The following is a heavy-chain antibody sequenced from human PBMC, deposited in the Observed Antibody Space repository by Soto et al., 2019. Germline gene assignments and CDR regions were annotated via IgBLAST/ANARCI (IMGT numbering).Heavy chain of an antibody. CDR3: ARQTYYDFWSGYHTFDY. CDR1: GGSISSSSYY. Sequence: SETLSLTCTVSGGSISSSSYYWGWIRQPPGKGLEWIGSIYYSGSTYYNPSLKSRVTISVDTSKNQFSLKLSSVTAADTAVYYCARQTYYDFWSGYHTFDYWGQGTLVTVSS. J-gene: IGHJ4*02. CDR2: IYYSGST. D-gene: IGHD3-3*01. V-gene: IGHV4-39*01.